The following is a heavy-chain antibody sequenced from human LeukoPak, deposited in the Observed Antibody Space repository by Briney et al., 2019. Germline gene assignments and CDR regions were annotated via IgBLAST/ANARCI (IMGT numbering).Heavy chain of an antibody. J-gene: IGHJ5*02. CDR1: GFTFSSYA. V-gene: IGHV3-23*01. CDR2: ISGSGGST. D-gene: IGHD3/OR15-3a*01. CDR3: ARDWDLGDWLFSNWFDP. Sequence: PGGSLRLSCAASGFTFSSYAMSWVRQAPGKGLEWVSAISGSGGSTFYADSVKGRFTISRDNSKNTLYLQMNSLRAEDTAVYYCARDWDLGDWLFSNWFDPWGQGTLVTVSS.